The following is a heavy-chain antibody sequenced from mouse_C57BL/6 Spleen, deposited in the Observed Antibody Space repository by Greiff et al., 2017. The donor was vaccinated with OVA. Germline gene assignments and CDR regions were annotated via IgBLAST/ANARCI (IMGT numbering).Heavy chain of an antibody. CDR2: INPNNGGT. CDR1: GYTFTDYY. V-gene: IGHV1-26*01. D-gene: IGHD3-2*02. CDR3: AKGGQLRLLSYYYAMDY. Sequence: EVQLQQSGPELVKPGASVKISCKASGYTFTDYYMNWVKQSHGKSLEWIGDINPNNGGTSYNQKFKGKATLTVDKSSSTAYMELRSLTSEDSAVYYCAKGGQLRLLSYYYAMDYWGQGTSVTVSS. J-gene: IGHJ4*01.